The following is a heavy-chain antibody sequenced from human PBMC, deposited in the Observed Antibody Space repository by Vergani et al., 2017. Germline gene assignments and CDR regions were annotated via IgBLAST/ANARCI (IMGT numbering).Heavy chain of an antibody. CDR2: IIPIFGTA. Sequence: QVQLVQSGAEVKKPGSSVKVSCKASGGTFSSYAISWVRQAPGQGLEWMGRIIPIFGTANYAQTFQGRVTITADEYTRTAYMELSSLRSEDTAVYYCAENYGLDYCFGMDVWGQGTTVTVSS. V-gene: IGHV1-69*13. D-gene: IGHD4-17*01. CDR3: AENYGLDYCFGMDV. J-gene: IGHJ6*02. CDR1: GGTFSSYA.